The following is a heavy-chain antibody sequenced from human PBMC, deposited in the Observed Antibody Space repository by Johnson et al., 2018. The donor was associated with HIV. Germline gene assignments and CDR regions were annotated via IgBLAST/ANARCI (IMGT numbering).Heavy chain of an antibody. J-gene: IGHJ3*02. Sequence: VQLVESGGGLVKPGGSLRLSCAASGFTFSDYYMSWIRQAPGKGLEWVSSISSSGGSTYYADSVQGRFTISRDNSTNTLYLQMNSLRAEDTAVYYCARGLRQVAAFDIWGQGTMVTVSS. CDR1: GFTFSDYY. V-gene: IGHV3-11*01. CDR2: ISSSGGST. CDR3: ARGLRQVAAFDI. D-gene: IGHD3-16*01.